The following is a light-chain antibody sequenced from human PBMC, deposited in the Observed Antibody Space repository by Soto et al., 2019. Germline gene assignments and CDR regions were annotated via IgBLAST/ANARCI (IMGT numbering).Light chain of an antibody. J-gene: IGLJ1*01. Sequence: QSALAQPASVSGSPEQSVTISCTGTTSDVGTYNLVSWYQQHAGKAPKLIIYEVTERPSGVSNRFSASKFGNTASLTISGLLPEDEADYYCCSYGGSSALPYVFGTGTKLTVL. CDR1: TSDVGTYNL. CDR2: EVT. CDR3: CSYGGSSALPYV. V-gene: IGLV2-23*02.